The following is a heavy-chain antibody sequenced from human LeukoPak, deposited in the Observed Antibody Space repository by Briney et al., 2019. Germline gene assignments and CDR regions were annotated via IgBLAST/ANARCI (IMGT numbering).Heavy chain of an antibody. V-gene: IGHV4-39*07. Sequence: SETLSLTCIVSGDSISSSSYYWGWIRQPPGKGLEWIGSIYSSGSTYYNPSLKSRVTISVDTSKNQFSLKLSSVTAADTAVYYCARNVGSGSYRRHNWFDPWGQGTLVTVSS. CDR3: ARNVGSGSYRRHNWFDP. CDR1: GDSISSSSYY. CDR2: IYSSGST. J-gene: IGHJ5*02. D-gene: IGHD3-10*01.